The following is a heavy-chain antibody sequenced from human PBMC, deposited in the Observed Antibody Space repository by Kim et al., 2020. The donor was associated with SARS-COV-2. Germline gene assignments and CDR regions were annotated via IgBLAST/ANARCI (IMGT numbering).Heavy chain of an antibody. V-gene: IGHV1-46*01. CDR3: VRETAAFDY. Sequence: TISAQKFQGRLTVTRDTSTSTVYMELSSLKSEDTAVYFCVRETAAFDYWGQGTLVTVSS. J-gene: IGHJ4*02. CDR2: T. D-gene: IGHD2-15*01.